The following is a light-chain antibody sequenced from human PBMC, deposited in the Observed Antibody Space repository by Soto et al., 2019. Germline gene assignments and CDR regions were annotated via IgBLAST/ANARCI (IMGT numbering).Light chain of an antibody. J-gene: IGKJ3*01. CDR3: QQYGSSPLFT. V-gene: IGKV3-20*01. CDR1: QSVSSNY. CDR2: GAF. Sequence: EFVLTQSPGTLSLSPGERATLSCRAGQSVSSNYLAWYQQKPGQAPRLLIYGAFSRATGIPDRFSGSGSGTDFTLTISRLEPEDFAVYSCQQYGSSPLFTFGPGTNVDIK.